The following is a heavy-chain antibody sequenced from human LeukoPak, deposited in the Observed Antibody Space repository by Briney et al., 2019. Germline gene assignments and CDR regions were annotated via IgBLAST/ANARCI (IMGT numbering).Heavy chain of an antibody. V-gene: IGHV4-34*01. Sequence: SETLSPTCAVYGGSFSGYYWSWIRQPPGKGLEWIGEINHSGSTNYNPSLRSRVTISVDTSKNQFSLKLSSVTAAGTAVYYCARVRHIAARPNYYYYMDVWGKGTTVTVSS. D-gene: IGHD6-6*01. CDR2: INHSGST. CDR3: ARVRHIAARPNYYYYMDV. J-gene: IGHJ6*03. CDR1: GGSFSGYY.